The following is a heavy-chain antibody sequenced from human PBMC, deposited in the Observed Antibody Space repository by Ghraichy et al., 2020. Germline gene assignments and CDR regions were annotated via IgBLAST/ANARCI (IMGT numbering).Heavy chain of an antibody. CDR3: ARSSVLVRGAKGRYFHL. CDR2: MNPNSGNT. J-gene: IGHJ2*01. Sequence: ASVKVSCKAGRSSFSSSDINWVRQTPVQGLEWMAWMNPNSGNTGYAQKFQDRVTITRDTSIDTAYMELNSLRSEDTVVYYCARSSVLVRGAKGRYFHLWGRGTLVTVSS. CDR1: RSSFSSSD. D-gene: IGHD3-10*01. V-gene: IGHV1-8*03.